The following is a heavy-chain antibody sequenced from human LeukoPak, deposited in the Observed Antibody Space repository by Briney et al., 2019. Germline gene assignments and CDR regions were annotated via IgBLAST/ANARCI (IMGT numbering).Heavy chain of an antibody. CDR2: IYYSGST. Sequence: SETLSLTCTVSGGSISSYYWSWIRQPPGKGLEWIGYIYYSGSTNYNPSLKSRVTISVDTSKNQFSLKLSSVAAADTAVYYCARSSRGAQWFDPWGQGTLVTVSS. J-gene: IGHJ5*02. CDR3: ARSSRGAQWFDP. D-gene: IGHD6-6*01. V-gene: IGHV4-59*01. CDR1: GGSISSYY.